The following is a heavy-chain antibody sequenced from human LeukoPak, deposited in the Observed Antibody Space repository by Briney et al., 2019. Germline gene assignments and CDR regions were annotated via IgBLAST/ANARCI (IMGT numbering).Heavy chain of an antibody. Sequence: SETLSLTCTVAGGFISSYYWSWIRQPPGQGLEWIGYIYYSGSTNYNPSLKSRVTISVDTPKNQFSLKLSSVTAADTAVYYCARVALDSSGYYYDYWGQGTLVTVSS. J-gene: IGHJ4*02. D-gene: IGHD3-22*01. CDR1: GGFISSYY. CDR2: IYYSGST. CDR3: ARVALDSSGYYYDY. V-gene: IGHV4-59*01.